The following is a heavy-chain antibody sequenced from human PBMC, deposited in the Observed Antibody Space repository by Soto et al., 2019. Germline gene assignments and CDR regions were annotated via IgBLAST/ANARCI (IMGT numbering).Heavy chain of an antibody. CDR2: IWYDGSNK. Sequence: GGSLRLSCAASGFTFSSYGMHWVRQAPGKGLEWVAVIWYDGSNKYYADSVKGRFTISRDNSKNTLYLQMNSLRAEDTAVYYCAREKKGYCSSTSCTHNWFDPWGQGTLVTVSS. CDR3: AREKKGYCSSTSCTHNWFDP. D-gene: IGHD2-2*01. J-gene: IGHJ5*02. V-gene: IGHV3-33*01. CDR1: GFTFSSYG.